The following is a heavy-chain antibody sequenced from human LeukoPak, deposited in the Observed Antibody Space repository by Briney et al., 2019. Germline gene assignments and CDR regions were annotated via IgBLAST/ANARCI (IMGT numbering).Heavy chain of an antibody. CDR3: AKLISFTIFGVARLDY. D-gene: IGHD3-3*01. CDR2: ISGSGGST. V-gene: IGHV3-23*01. CDR1: GFTFSDYY. J-gene: IGHJ4*02. Sequence: HPGGSLRLSCAASGFTFSDYYMSWIRQAPGKGLEWVSAISGSGGSTYYADSVKGRFTISRDNSKNTLYLQMNSLRAEDTAVYYCAKLISFTIFGVARLDYWGQGTLVTVSS.